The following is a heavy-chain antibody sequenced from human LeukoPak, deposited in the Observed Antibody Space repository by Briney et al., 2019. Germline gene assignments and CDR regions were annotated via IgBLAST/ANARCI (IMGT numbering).Heavy chain of an antibody. CDR1: GGSFSGYY. D-gene: IGHD3-22*01. CDR2: INHSGST. J-gene: IGHJ4*02. CDR3: ACISSGKVDY. V-gene: IGHV4-34*01. Sequence: PLETLSLTCAVYGGSFSGYYWSWIRQPPGKGLEWIGEINHSGSTNYNPSLKSRVTISVDTSKNQFSLKLSSVTAADTAVYYCACISSGKVDYWGQGTLVTVSS.